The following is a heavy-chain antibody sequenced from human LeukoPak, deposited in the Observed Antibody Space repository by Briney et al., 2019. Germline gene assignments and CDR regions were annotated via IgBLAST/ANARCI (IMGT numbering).Heavy chain of an antibody. CDR3: ARVQKSTRSFWYFDL. D-gene: IGHD5/OR15-5a*01. Sequence: SETLSLTCTLSAGSFSTYYWGWLRQPPGKGPEWIGYISYTGNTNYSPSLKTRVIISVDTSNNQFSLRLNSVTSADTAVYYCARVQKSTRSFWYFDLWGRGTLVAVSS. CDR1: AGSFSTYY. J-gene: IGHJ2*01. V-gene: IGHV4-59*01. CDR2: ISYTGNT.